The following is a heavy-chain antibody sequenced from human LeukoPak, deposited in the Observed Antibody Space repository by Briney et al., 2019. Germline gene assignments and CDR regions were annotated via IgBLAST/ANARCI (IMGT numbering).Heavy chain of an antibody. CDR1: GGSISSGGYS. V-gene: IGHV4-30-2*01. CDR3: ARGFYYGSGRLNWFDP. CDR2: IYHSGST. Sequence: SETLSLTCAVSGGSISSGGYSWSWIRQPPGQGLEWIGYIYHSGSTYYNPSLKSRVTISVDRSKNQFSLKLSSVTAADTAVYYCARGFYYGSGRLNWFDPWGQGTLVTVSS. J-gene: IGHJ5*02. D-gene: IGHD3-10*01.